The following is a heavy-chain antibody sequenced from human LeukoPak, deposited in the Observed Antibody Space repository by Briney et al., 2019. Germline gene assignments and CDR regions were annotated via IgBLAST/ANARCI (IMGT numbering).Heavy chain of an antibody. CDR3: ARYLGITEAGIRCWFDP. D-gene: IGHD6-19*01. CDR2: INPSGGST. V-gene: IGHV1-46*01. J-gene: IGHJ5*02. CDR1: GYTFTSYY. Sequence: ASVKVSCKASGYTFTSYYMHWVRQAPGQGLEWMGIINPSGGSTSYAQKFQGRVTMTRDISTRNVYMELSSLRSEDTAVYYCARYLGITEAGIRCWFDPWGQGTLVTVSS.